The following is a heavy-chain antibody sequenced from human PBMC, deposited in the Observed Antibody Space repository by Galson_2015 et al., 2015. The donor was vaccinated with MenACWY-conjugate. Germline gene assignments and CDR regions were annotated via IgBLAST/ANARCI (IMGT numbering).Heavy chain of an antibody. D-gene: IGHD2-15*01. CDR3: VRGSIGWRGMDI. Sequence: SLRLSCAASGFVFSDYCMHWVRQAPGKGLEYVSRICAGGISIMYGDSVRGRFTISRDDAENTLYLQMDGLRADDTAVYFCVRGSIGWRGMDIWGQGTTVTVSS. CDR1: GFVFSDYC. J-gene: IGHJ6*02. V-gene: IGHV3-74*03. CDR2: ICAGGISI.